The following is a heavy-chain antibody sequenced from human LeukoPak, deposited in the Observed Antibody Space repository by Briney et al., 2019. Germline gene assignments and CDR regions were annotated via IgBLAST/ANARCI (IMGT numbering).Heavy chain of an antibody. V-gene: IGHV5-51*01. D-gene: IGHD2-2*01. CDR3: ARHRGLGYCSSTSCYADAFDI. CDR1: GYSFTSYW. J-gene: IGHJ3*02. CDR2: IYPGDSDT. Sequence: GESLKISXKGSGYSFTSYWIGWVRQMPGKGLEWMGIIYPGDSDTIYSPSFQGQVTISADKSISTAYLQWSSLKASDTAMYYCARHRGLGYCSSTSCYADAFDIWGQGTMVTVSS.